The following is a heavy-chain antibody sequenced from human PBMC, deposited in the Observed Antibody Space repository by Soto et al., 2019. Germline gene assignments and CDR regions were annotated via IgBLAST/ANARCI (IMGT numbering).Heavy chain of an antibody. J-gene: IGHJ5*02. CDR2: INHSGST. V-gene: IGHV4-34*01. D-gene: IGHD2-2*01. Sequence: SETLSLTCAVYGGSFSGYYWTWIRQPPGKGLEWIGEINHSGSTNYNPSLKSRVTISVETSKNQFSLKLTSVTAADTAVYYCARGRSNPVVKNDKKCFEHWGQGTLVTVSS. CDR3: ARGRSNPVVKNDKKCFEH. CDR1: GGSFSGYY.